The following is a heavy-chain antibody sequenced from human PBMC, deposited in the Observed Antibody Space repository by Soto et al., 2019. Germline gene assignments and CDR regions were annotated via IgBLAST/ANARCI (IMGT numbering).Heavy chain of an antibody. V-gene: IGHV4-59*02. CDR1: GGSVSSYY. J-gene: IGHJ5*02. Sequence: ASETLSPTCTVSGGSVSSYYWSWVRQPPRKRPEWIAYIYNGGTTNYNPSLKSRLTISLDTSKNQFSLKLSSVTAADTAVYFCARGGPSSKWLDPWGQGIQVTVSS. CDR3: ARGGPSSKWLDP. CDR2: IYNGGTT.